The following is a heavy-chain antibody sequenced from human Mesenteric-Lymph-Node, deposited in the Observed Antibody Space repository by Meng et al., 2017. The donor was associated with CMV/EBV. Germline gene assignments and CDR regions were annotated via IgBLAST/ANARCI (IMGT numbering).Heavy chain of an antibody. CDR3: ARDKGVRFLEWLFPFDY. J-gene: IGHJ4*02. Sequence: GGSLRLSCAASGLSFDDYAMHWVRQAPGKGLEWVSTISWNSGFVAYADSVKGRFTISRDNAKNPLYLQMNSLRAEDTAVYYCARDKGVRFLEWLFPFDYWGQGTLVTVSS. CDR1: GLSFDDYA. D-gene: IGHD3-3*01. CDR2: ISWNSGFV. V-gene: IGHV3-9*01.